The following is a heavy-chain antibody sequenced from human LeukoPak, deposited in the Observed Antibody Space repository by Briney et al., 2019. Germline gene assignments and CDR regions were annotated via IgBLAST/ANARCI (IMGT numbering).Heavy chain of an antibody. CDR1: GFTFSSYA. D-gene: IGHD2-21*01. J-gene: IGHJ4*02. V-gene: IGHV3-23*01. Sequence: GGSLRLSCAASGFTFSSYAMSWVRQAPGKGLEWVSSISENSARIYYADSVKGRFSISRDNSKNTLYLQMDSLRGEDTAVYYCAKDFRIGYSAHFDYWGQGALVTASS. CDR2: ISENSARI. CDR3: AKDFRIGYSAHFDY.